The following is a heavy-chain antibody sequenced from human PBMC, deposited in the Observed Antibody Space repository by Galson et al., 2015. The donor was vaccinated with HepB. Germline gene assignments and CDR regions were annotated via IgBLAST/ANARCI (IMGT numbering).Heavy chain of an antibody. D-gene: IGHD3-16*02. CDR3: ARDSHGSLGRYYGMDV. CDR2: ISSSSSYI. J-gene: IGHJ6*02. V-gene: IGHV3-21*01. Sequence: SLRLSCAASGFTFSSYSMNWVRQAPGKGLEWVSSISSSSSYIYYADSVKGRFTISRDNAKNSLYLQMNSLRAEDTAVYYCARDSHGSLGRYYGMDVWGQGTTVTVSS. CDR1: GFTFSSYS.